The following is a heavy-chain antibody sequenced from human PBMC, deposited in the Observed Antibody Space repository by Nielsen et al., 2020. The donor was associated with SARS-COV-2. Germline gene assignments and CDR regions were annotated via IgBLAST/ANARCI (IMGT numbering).Heavy chain of an antibody. J-gene: IGHJ2*01. D-gene: IGHD3-10*01. V-gene: IGHV3-9*01. Sequence: GGSLRLSCAASGFTFDDYAMHWVRQAPGKGLEWVSGISWNSGSIGYADSVKGRFTISRDNAKNSLYLQMNSLRAEDTALYYCAKDMGPVIWYFDLWGRGTLVAV. CDR3: AKDMGPVIWYFDL. CDR2: ISWNSGSI. CDR1: GFTFDDYA.